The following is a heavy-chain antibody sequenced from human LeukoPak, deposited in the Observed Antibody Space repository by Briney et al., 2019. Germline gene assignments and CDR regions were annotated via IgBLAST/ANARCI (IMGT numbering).Heavy chain of an antibody. Sequence: SSVKVSCKASGGTFSSHGISWVRQAAGQGLEGVGGIIPIFGTTNYVQKFQGRVTITTDESTRTGYMELRSMRSDDTAVYYCARGDSGYDYGFDNWGKGTLVTVSS. CDR2: IIPIFGTT. CDR1: GGTFSSHG. D-gene: IGHD5-12*01. CDR3: ARGDSGYDYGFDN. V-gene: IGHV1-69*05. J-gene: IGHJ4*02.